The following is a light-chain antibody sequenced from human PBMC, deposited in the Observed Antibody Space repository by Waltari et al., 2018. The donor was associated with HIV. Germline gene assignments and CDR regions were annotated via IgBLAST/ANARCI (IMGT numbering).Light chain of an antibody. V-gene: IGKV1-9*01. CDR1: QAIGTS. CDR2: AAS. CDR3: QQLNSYPRT. J-gene: IGKJ1*01. Sequence: DVQLTQSPSFLSASVGDIVTITCRASQAIGTSLAWYQQKPGKAPNLLISAASTLQGGIPSRFSGDGSGTEFTLTISSLQAEDFATYYCQQLNSYPRTFGQGTKVDFK.